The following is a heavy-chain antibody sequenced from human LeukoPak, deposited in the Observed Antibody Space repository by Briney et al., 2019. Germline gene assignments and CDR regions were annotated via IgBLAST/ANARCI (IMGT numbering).Heavy chain of an antibody. D-gene: IGHD1/OR15-1a*01. V-gene: IGHV3-7*01. Sequence: PGGSLRLSCAASGFTFSSYWMSWVRQAPGKALGWVANIRQDGSVLNCVGSVKVRFTISRDNPKNAVYLQMSSLRAEDTAVYYCLVTTRSRGFDYWGQGTLVTVSS. CDR1: GFTFSSYW. CDR2: IRQDGSVL. J-gene: IGHJ4*02. CDR3: LVTTRSRGFDY.